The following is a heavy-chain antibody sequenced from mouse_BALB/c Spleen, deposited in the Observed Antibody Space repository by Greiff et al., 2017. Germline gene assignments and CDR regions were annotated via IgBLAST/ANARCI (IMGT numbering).Heavy chain of an antibody. CDR3: AREGLRRDVAWFAY. D-gene: IGHD2-2*01. V-gene: IGHV1-31*01. Sequence: VHVKQSGPELVKPGASVKISCKASGYSFTGYYMHWVKQSHVKSLEWIGRINPYNGATSYNQNFKDKASLTVDKSSSTAYMELHSLTSEDSAVYYCAREGLRRDVAWFAYWGQGTLVTVSA. CDR2: INPYNGAT. J-gene: IGHJ3*01. CDR1: GYSFTGYY.